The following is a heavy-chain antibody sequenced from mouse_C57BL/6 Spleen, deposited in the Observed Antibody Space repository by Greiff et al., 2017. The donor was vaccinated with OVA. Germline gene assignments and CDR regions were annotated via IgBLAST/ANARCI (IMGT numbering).Heavy chain of an antibody. V-gene: IGHV1-69*01. CDR2: IDPSDSYT. CDR3: ARNLTGGDWYFDV. D-gene: IGHD4-1*01. J-gene: IGHJ1*03. Sequence: QVQLKESGAELVMPGASVKLSCKASGYTFTSYWMHWVKQRPGPGLEWIGEIDPSDSYTNYNQKFKGKSTLTVDKSSSTAYMQRSSLTSEASAVYDCARNLTGGDWYFDVWGTGTTGTVSS. CDR1: GYTFTSYW.